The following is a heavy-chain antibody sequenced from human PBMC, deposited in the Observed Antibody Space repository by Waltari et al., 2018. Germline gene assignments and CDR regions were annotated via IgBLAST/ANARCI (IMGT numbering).Heavy chain of an antibody. Sequence: QVQLQESGPGLVKPSETLSLTCTVSGGSISTYYWRWIRQSPGKGLEWIGYMYYSGTTNYNPSLKSRVTISVDTSKNQFSLKLSSVTAADTAVYYCARSYLGTYGSGNYFSYFDYWGQGTLVTASS. CDR2: MYYSGTT. J-gene: IGHJ4*02. CDR1: GGSISTYY. V-gene: IGHV4-59*01. D-gene: IGHD3-10*01. CDR3: ARSYLGTYGSGNYFSYFDY.